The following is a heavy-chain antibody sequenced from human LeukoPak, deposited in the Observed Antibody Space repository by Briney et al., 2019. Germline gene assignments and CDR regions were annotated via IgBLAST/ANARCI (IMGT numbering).Heavy chain of an antibody. CDR3: ARGENNYGYYYFDY. D-gene: IGHD5-18*01. J-gene: IGHJ4*02. V-gene: IGHV3-21*01. CDR2: ISSSSSYI. CDR1: EFTFSTYS. Sequence: GGSLRLSCAASEFTFSTYSMNWVRQAPGKGLEWVSSISSSSSYIYYADSVKGRFTISRDNAKNSLYLQMNSLRAEATAVYYCARGENNYGYYYFDYWGQGTLVTVSS.